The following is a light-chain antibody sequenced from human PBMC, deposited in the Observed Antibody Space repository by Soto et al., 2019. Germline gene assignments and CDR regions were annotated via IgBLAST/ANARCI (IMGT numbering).Light chain of an antibody. CDR2: EAP. J-gene: IGKJ1*01. V-gene: IGKV1-5*03. CDR1: QRVNRW. Sequence: DIQMTQSPSTLSASVGDRVTITCRASQRVNRWLAWYQQKPGRAPKLLIYEAPRLESGVPSRFSGSGSGTEFTLTISSLQPDDFATYYCQEYNGHSSSTFGQGTKVEVK. CDR3: QEYNGHSSST.